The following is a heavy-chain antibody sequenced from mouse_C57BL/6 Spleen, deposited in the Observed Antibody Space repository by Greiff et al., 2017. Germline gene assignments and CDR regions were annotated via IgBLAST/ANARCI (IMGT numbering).Heavy chain of an antibody. CDR1: GYTFTSYW. J-gene: IGHJ1*03. D-gene: IGHD3-3*01. V-gene: IGHV1-72*01. CDR2: IAPNSGGN. CDR3: ARGDLNCYFDV. Sequence: QVQLQQPGAELVKPGASVKLSCKASGYTFTSYWMHWVKQRPGRGLEWIGRIAPNSGGNKYNEKFKSKATLTGDKPSSTAYMQLSSLTSEDSAVYYCARGDLNCYFDVWGTGTTVTVSS.